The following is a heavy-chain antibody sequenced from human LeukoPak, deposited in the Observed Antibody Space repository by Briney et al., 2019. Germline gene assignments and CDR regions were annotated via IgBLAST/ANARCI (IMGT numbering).Heavy chain of an antibody. CDR2: SNPNSGDT. CDR3: ARDRVCGGDQ. Sequence: ASVKVSCKASGYALTDYCMHWGRRAPGPGLGWMGWSNPNSGDTNYEKKSQGRVTMTRDTSISTAFMELSRPTSDDTAVYSCARDRVCGGDQWGQGTLVTASS. V-gene: IGHV1-2*02. J-gene: IGHJ4*02. D-gene: IGHD3-16*01. CDR1: GYALTDYC.